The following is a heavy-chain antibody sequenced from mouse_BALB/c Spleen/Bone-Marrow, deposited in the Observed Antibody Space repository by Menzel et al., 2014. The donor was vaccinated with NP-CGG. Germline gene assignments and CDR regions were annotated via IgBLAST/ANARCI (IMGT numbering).Heavy chain of an antibody. V-gene: IGHV7-3*02. Sequence: EVQLVESGGGLVQPGGSLRLACATSGFTFTDYYMNWVRQPPGKALEWLGFIRNKANGYTTEYSASVKGRFTISRDNSQNILYLQMNTLGAEDSATYYCARDKGRVFFDYWGQGTTLTVSS. J-gene: IGHJ2*01. CDR2: IRNKANGYTT. CDR1: GFTFTDYY. CDR3: ARDKGRVFFDY.